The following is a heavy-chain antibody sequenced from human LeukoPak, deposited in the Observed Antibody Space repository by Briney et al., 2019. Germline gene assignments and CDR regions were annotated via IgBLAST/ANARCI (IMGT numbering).Heavy chain of an antibody. CDR2: IYYSGST. CDR1: VGSISSYY. D-gene: IGHD1-26*01. CDR3: ASISSGNYRHWVDP. J-gene: IGHJ5*02. V-gene: IGHV4-59*05. Sequence: SETLSLTCTVSVGSISSYYWSWIRQPPGKGLEWIGSIYYSGSTYYNPSLKSRVTISVDTSKNQLSLKLSFVTAADTAVYYCASISSGNYRHWVDPWGQGTLVTVSS.